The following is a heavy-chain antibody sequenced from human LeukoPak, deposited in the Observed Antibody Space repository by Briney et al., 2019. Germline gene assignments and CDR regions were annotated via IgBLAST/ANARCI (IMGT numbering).Heavy chain of an antibody. V-gene: IGHV4-59*01. CDR1: GGSISSYY. J-gene: IGHJ4*02. CDR3: AREGAVVAARRYFDY. Sequence: SETLSLTCTVSGGSISSYYWSWIRQPPGKGLDWIGYIYSSGSTSYNPSLKSRVTMSADTSKNQLSLKLSSVTAADTAVYYCAREGAVVAARRYFDYWGQGTLVTVSS. D-gene: IGHD2-15*01. CDR2: IYSSGST.